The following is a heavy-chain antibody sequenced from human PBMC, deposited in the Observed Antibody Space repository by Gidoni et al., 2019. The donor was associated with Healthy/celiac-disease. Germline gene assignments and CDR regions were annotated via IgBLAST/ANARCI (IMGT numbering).Heavy chain of an antibody. CDR3: ARGGITIFGVVIPAFDI. D-gene: IGHD3-3*01. CDR1: GGSISSYY. CDR2: IYYSGST. J-gene: IGHJ3*02. Sequence: QVQLQESGPGLVKPSETLSLTCTVSGGSISSYYWSWIRQPPGKGLEWIGYIYYSGSTNYNPSLKSRVTISVDTSKNQFSLKLSSVTAADTAVYYCARGGITIFGVVIPAFDIWGQGTMVTVSS. V-gene: IGHV4-59*01.